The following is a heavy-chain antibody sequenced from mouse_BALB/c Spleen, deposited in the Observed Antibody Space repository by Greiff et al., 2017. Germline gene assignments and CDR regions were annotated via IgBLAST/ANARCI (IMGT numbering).Heavy chain of an antibody. V-gene: IGHV1S137*01. CDR3: ARFQLGHYWYFDV. J-gene: IGHJ1*01. D-gene: IGHD4-1*02. CDR2: ISTYYGDA. CDR1: GYTFTDYA. Sequence: VQLQQSGAELVRPGVSVKISCKGSGYTFTDYAMHWVKQSHAKSLEWIGVISTYYGDASYNQKFKGKATMTVDKSSSTAYMELARLTSEDSAIYYCARFQLGHYWYFDVWGAGTTVTVSS.